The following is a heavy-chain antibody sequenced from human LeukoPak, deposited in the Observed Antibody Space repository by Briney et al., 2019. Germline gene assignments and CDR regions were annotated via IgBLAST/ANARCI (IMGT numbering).Heavy chain of an antibody. CDR3: ARWGTWYVDY. V-gene: IGHV4-61*08. J-gene: IGHJ4*02. Sequence: MPSETLSLTCTVSGGSISSGGYYWSWIRQHPGKGLEWIGYIYYSGSTHYNPSLKSRVTISLDTSKNQFSLRLSSVTAADTAVYYCARWGTWYVDYWGQGTLVTVSS. CDR1: GGSISSGGYY. CDR2: IYYSGST. D-gene: IGHD3-16*01.